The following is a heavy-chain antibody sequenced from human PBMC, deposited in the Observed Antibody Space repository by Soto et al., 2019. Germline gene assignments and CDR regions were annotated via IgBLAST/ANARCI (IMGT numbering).Heavy chain of an antibody. CDR1: GASFTCCS. CDR2: FYSTESS. CDR3: ARDGDTAGDL. J-gene: IGHJ5*02. V-gene: IGHV4-4*07. D-gene: IGHD3-3*01. Sequence: QVQLQESGPGLVKPSETLSLTCTVSGASFTCCSWSWIRQPAGKGLEWIGRFYSTESSIYNPNLTGRIPLLVGKAQNQTAPEVASVNAADTAVYYCARDGDTAGDLWGQGTLVTVSS.